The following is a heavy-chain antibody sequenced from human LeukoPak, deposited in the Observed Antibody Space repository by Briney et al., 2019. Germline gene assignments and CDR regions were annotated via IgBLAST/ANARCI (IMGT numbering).Heavy chain of an antibody. V-gene: IGHV3-43*02. CDR1: GFTFDDYA. J-gene: IGHJ4*02. CDR3: AKGTQYYYDSSGYYVGYFDY. Sequence: PGGSLRLSRAASGFTFDDYAMHWVRQAPGKGLEWVSLISGDGGSTYYADSVKGRFTISRDNSKNSLYLQMNSLRTEDTALYYCAKGTQYYYDSSGYYVGYFDYWGQGTLVTVSS. CDR2: ISGDGGST. D-gene: IGHD3-22*01.